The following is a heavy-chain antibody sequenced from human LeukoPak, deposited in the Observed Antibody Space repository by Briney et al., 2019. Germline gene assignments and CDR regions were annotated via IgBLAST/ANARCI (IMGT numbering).Heavy chain of an antibody. J-gene: IGHJ5*02. D-gene: IGHD6-13*01. V-gene: IGHV4-59*01. CDR2: IYYSGST. CDR3: ARGSHRFDP. Sequence: SETLSLTCTVSGGSISSYYWSWIRQPPGKRLEWIGYIYYSGSTNQNPSLKSRVTVSVDTSKNQFSLKLSSVTAADTAVYYCARGSHRFDPWGQGILVTVSS. CDR1: GGSISSYY.